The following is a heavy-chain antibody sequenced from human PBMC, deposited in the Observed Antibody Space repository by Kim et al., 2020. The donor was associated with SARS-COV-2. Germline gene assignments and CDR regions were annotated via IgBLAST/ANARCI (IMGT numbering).Heavy chain of an antibody. CDR1: GFTFSSYA. V-gene: IGHV3-23*01. D-gene: IGHD6-19*01. CDR2: MSGGGGST. Sequence: GGSLRLSCAASGFTFSSYAMSWVRQAPGKGLEWVSAMSGGGGSTYYADSVRGRFTISRDNSKNTLYLQMNSLRAEDTAVYYCANGAENSSGWYGFDYWGQRTLVTASS. CDR3: ANGAENSSGWYGFDY. J-gene: IGHJ4*02.